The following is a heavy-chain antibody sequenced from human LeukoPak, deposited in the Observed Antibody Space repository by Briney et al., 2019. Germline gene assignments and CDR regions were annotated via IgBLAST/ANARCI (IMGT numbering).Heavy chain of an antibody. CDR3: ARSGKIYFDWLLDY. D-gene: IGHD3-9*01. Sequence: PGGSLRLSCAASGFTFSDYYVSWIRQAPGKGLEWVSYIGRSGTTIHYADSVKGRFTSSWDNAKKSLYLQMNSLRAEDTAVYYCARSGKIYFDWLLDYWGQGTLVTVSS. V-gene: IGHV3-11*04. J-gene: IGHJ4*02. CDR1: GFTFSDYY. CDR2: IGRSGTTI.